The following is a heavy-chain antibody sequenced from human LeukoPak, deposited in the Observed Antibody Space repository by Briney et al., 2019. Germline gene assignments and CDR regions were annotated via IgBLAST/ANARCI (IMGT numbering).Heavy chain of an antibody. CDR1: GFTFSTYA. V-gene: IGHV3-23*01. CDR2: ISGSGGST. D-gene: IGHD5-24*01. Sequence: GGSLRLSCAASGFTFSTYAMSWVRQAPGKGLEWVSLISGSGGSTYYADSVKGRFTISRDNSKNTLYLQMHSLGAEDTAVYYCAKEKMTTTSFDYWGQGTLVTVSS. CDR3: AKEKMTTTSFDY. J-gene: IGHJ4*02.